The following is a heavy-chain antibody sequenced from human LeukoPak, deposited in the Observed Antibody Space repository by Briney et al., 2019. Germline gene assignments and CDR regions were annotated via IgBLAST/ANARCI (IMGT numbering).Heavy chain of an antibody. D-gene: IGHD1-26*01. J-gene: IGHJ5*02. CDR1: GFTFSSYA. CDR2: IYSGGST. Sequence: PGGSLRLSCAASGFTFSSYAMSWVRQAPGKGLEWVSVIYSGGSTYYADSVKGRFTISRDNSKNTLYLQMNSLRAEDTAVYYCARAFGSMTNWFDPWGQGTLVTVSS. CDR3: ARAFGSMTNWFDP. V-gene: IGHV3-66*01.